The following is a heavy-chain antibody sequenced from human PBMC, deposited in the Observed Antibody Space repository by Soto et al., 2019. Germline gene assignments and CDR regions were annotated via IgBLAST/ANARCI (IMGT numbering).Heavy chain of an antibody. J-gene: IGHJ4*02. CDR1: VGSISSSSYY. CDR3: ARRYCTNGVCYSWAVAGIFDY. CDR2: IYYSGST. V-gene: IGHV4-39*01. D-gene: IGHD2-8*01. Sequence: SETLSLTCTVSVGSISSSSYYWGWIRQPPGKGLEWIGSIYYSGSTYYNPSLKSRVTISVDTSKNQFSLKLSSVTAADTAVYYCARRYCTNGVCYSWAVAGIFDYWGQGTLVTVSS.